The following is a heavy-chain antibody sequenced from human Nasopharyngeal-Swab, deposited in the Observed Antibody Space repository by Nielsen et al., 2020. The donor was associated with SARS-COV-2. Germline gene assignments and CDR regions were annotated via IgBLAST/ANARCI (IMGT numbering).Heavy chain of an antibody. CDR2: ISSSGSTI. Sequence: GESLKISCAASGFTFSDYYMSWIRQAPGKGLEWVSYISSSGSTIYYADSVKGRFTISRDNAKNSLYLQMNSLRAEDTAVYYCAREPDSSSWSTNWFDPWGQGTLVTVSS. CDR3: AREPDSSSWSTNWFDP. V-gene: IGHV3-11*04. J-gene: IGHJ5*02. CDR1: GFTFSDYY. D-gene: IGHD6-13*01.